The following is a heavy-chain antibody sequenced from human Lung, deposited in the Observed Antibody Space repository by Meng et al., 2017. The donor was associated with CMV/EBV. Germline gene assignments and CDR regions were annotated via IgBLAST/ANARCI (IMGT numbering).Heavy chain of an antibody. D-gene: IGHD2-2*01. V-gene: IGHV4-38-2*02. CDR1: GYSISNGYY. Sequence: SXTLSPXCTASGYSISNGYYWGWIRQPPGKGLEWIGSIYHSGSTYYNPSLKSRVTISVDTSKNQFSLKLSSVTAADTAVYYCARDYRTGCSSTSCYNWFDPWGQGXLVTVSS. J-gene: IGHJ5*02. CDR2: IYHSGST. CDR3: ARDYRTGCSSTSCYNWFDP.